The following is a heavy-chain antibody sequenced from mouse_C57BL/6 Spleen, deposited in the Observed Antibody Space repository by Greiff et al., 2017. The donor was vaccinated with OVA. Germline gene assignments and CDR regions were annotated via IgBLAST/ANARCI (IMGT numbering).Heavy chain of an antibody. D-gene: IGHD2-1*01. CDR1: GFTFTDYY. Sequence: LVEPGPSVKISCKASGFTFTDYYLHWVKQCHGKSLEWIGIVYPYIGGTRYKQKFKGKATLTVDTSSSTAYMELNSLTSEDSSVYYCASGNYVYWGQGTTLTVSA. CDR3: ASGNYVY. J-gene: IGHJ2*01. V-gene: IGHV1-36*01. CDR2: VYPYIGGT.